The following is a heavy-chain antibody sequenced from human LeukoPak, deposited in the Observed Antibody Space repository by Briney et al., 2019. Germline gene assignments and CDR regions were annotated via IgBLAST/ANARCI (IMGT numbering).Heavy chain of an antibody. J-gene: IGHJ6*03. Sequence: SQTLSLTCVSGGSISSGSYYWTWIRQPAGKGLEWIGRINTSGNTNYNPSLKSRDTISVDTSKNQFSLKLTSVTAADTAVYYCAREPRGNCSSTSCPFYYYMDVWGKGTTVTVSS. CDR2: INTSGNT. CDR1: GGSISSGSYY. V-gene: IGHV4-61*02. D-gene: IGHD2-2*01. CDR3: AREPRGNCSSTSCPFYYYMDV.